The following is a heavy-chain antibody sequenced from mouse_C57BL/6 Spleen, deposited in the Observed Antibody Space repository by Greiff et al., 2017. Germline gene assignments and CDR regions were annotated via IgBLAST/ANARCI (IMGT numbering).Heavy chain of an antibody. Sequence: QVQLQQPGAELVMPGASVKLSCKASGYTFTSYWMHWVKQRPGQGLEWIGEIDPSDSYTNYNQKFKGKSTLTVDKSSSTAYMQLSSLTSEDAAVYYCARCTTVVAYDYYAMECWGQGTSVTVSS. CDR1: GYTFTSYW. CDR2: IDPSDSYT. J-gene: IGHJ4*01. CDR3: ARCTTVVAYDYYAMEC. V-gene: IGHV1-69*01. D-gene: IGHD1-1*01.